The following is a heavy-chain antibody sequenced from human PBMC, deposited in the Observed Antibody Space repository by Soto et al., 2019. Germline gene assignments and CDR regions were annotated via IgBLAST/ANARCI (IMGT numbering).Heavy chain of an antibody. CDR3: ARGRSDMDV. CDR1: GYTFSTYG. Sequence: ASVKVSCKASGYTFSTYGSTWVRQAPGQGLEWMGWISADNGNTKYAQKVQGRVTMTTDTSTSTAYMELRSLRSDDTAVYYCARGRSDMDVWGQGTTVTVSS. CDR2: ISADNGNT. J-gene: IGHJ6*02. V-gene: IGHV1-18*01.